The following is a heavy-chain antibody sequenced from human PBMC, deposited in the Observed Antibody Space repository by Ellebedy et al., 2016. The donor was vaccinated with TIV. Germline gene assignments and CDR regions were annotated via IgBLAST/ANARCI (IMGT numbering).Heavy chain of an antibody. J-gene: IGHJ4*02. CDR1: GFTFRSYA. D-gene: IGHD2-2*01. CDR2: ISGSGGST. CDR3: AKDRDIVVVPAAAFDY. Sequence: GESLKISCAASGFTFRSYAMSWVRQAPGKGLEWVSAISGSGGSTYYADSVKGRFTISRDNSKNTLYLQMNSLRAEDTAVYYCAKDRDIVVVPAAAFDYWGQGTLVTVSS. V-gene: IGHV3-23*01.